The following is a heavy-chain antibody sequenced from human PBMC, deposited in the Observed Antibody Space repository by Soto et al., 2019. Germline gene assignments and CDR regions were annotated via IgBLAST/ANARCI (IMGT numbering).Heavy chain of an antibody. Sequence: GGSLRLSCAASGFTFDDYAMHWVRQAPGKGLEWVSGISWNSGSIGYADSVKGRFTISRDNAKNSLYLQMNSLRAEDTALYYCAKSRGGIAVAGKECYFDYWGQGTLVTVSS. J-gene: IGHJ4*02. CDR1: GFTFDDYA. D-gene: IGHD6-19*01. CDR3: AKSRGGIAVAGKECYFDY. V-gene: IGHV3-9*01. CDR2: ISWNSGSI.